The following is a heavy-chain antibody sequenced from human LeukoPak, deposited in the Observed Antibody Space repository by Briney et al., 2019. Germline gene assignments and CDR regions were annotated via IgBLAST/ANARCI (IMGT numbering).Heavy chain of an antibody. J-gene: IGHJ4*02. Sequence: PGGSLRLSCAASGFTFSSHTMTWVRQAPGKGLEWVSAISNSGGSTYYADSVKGRFTISRDNSKNTLYLRMNSLKAEDTAVYYCAKGRGLVSPDDHWGQGTLVTVSS. CDR3: AKGRGLVSPDDH. V-gene: IGHV3-23*01. D-gene: IGHD3/OR15-3a*01. CDR1: GFTFSSHT. CDR2: ISNSGGST.